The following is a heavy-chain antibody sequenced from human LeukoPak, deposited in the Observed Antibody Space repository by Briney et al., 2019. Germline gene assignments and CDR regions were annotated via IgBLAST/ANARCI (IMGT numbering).Heavy chain of an antibody. Sequence: PSETLSLTCAVSGGSISSGSYSWSWIRQPPGKGLEWVGYIYPRGSTYYNPSLKSRVILSLDKSANQFYLNLSSVTAEDTDVYYCARFSPRAMGNYLDFWGQGTLVTVSS. D-gene: IGHD7-27*01. CDR2: IYPRGST. CDR1: GGSISSGSYS. J-gene: IGHJ4*02. CDR3: ARFSPRAMGNYLDF. V-gene: IGHV4-30-2*01.